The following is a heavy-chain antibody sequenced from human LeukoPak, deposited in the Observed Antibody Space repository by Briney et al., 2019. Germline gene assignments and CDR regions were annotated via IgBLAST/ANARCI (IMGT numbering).Heavy chain of an antibody. CDR3: ARVATMVRGVIVTKWFDP. CDR1: GGSISSYY. Sequence: PSETLSLTCTVSGGSISSYYWSWIRQPPGKGLEWIGYIYYSGSTNYNPSLKSRVTISVDTSKNQFSLKLSSVTAADTAVYYCARVATMVRGVIVTKWFDPWGQGTLVTVSS. CDR2: IYYSGST. D-gene: IGHD3-10*01. V-gene: IGHV4-59*12. J-gene: IGHJ5*02.